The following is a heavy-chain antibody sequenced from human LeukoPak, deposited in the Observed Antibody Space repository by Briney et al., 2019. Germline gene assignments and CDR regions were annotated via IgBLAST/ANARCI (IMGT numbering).Heavy chain of an antibody. CDR2: INHSGST. CDR1: GGSFSGYY. V-gene: IGHV4-34*01. J-gene: IGHJ3*02. D-gene: IGHD1-26*01. Sequence: SETLSLTCAVYGGSFSGYYWSWIRQPPGKGLEWIGEINHSGSTNYNPSLKSRVTISVDTSKNQFSLKLSSVTAADTAVYYCAREGIVGATTMSAFDIWGQGTMVTVSS. CDR3: AREGIVGATTMSAFDI.